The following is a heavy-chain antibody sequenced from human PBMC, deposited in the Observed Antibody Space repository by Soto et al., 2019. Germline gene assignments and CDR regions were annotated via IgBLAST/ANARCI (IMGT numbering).Heavy chain of an antibody. V-gene: IGHV3-23*01. CDR2: ISGSGDST. Sequence: EVQLLESGGGLVQPGGSLRLSCAASGFTFSSYAMRWVRQAPVKGLEWVSAISGSGDSTYYADSVKGRFTISRDNSKITLYLQMNSLRSEDTSVYYCARRGSGTYYAYWGQGTLVTVSS. D-gene: IGHD1-26*01. CDR1: GFTFSSYA. CDR3: ARRGSGTYYAY. J-gene: IGHJ4*02.